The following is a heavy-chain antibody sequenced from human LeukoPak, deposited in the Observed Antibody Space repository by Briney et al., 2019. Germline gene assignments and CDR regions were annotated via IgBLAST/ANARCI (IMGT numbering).Heavy chain of an antibody. J-gene: IGHJ4*02. CDR1: GYSFTYYW. Sequence: PGESLKISCKASGYSFTYYWIGWVRQMPGKGLEWMGIIHPGDSETRYSPSFRVQVTVSADKFISTAYLQWSSLKASDSAMYYCARRDSSGWYSFGDYWGRGTLVSVSS. CDR3: ARRDSSGWYSFGDY. D-gene: IGHD6-19*01. CDR2: IHPGDSET. V-gene: IGHV5-51*01.